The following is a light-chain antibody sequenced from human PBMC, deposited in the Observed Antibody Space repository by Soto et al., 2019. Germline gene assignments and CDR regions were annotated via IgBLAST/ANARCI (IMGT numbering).Light chain of an antibody. Sequence: IQMTQSPSTLSASVGDRVTITCRASQSISSWLAWYQRKPGKAPKLLIYKASNLESGVPSRFSGSGSGTEFTLTISSLQADDFATYYCQQFNSYSWTFGQGTKVDIK. CDR3: QQFNSYSWT. V-gene: IGKV1-5*03. CDR2: KAS. J-gene: IGKJ1*01. CDR1: QSISSW.